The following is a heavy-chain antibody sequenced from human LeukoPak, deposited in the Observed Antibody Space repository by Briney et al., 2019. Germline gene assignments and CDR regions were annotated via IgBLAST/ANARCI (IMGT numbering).Heavy chain of an antibody. Sequence: PGGSLRLSCAASGFTFSIYSMNWVRRAPGKGLEWLSSISSDSSYIFYADSVKGRFTITRDNARNSLFLQMNSLRAEDTAVYYCARGLRRYDAFDIWGQGTMVTVSS. J-gene: IGHJ3*02. D-gene: IGHD3-16*01. CDR1: GFTFSIYS. V-gene: IGHV3-21*01. CDR3: ARGLRRYDAFDI. CDR2: ISSDSSYI.